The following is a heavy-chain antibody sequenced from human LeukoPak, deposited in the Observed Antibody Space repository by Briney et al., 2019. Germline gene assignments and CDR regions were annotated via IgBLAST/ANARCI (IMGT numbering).Heavy chain of an antibody. D-gene: IGHD1-26*01. CDR2: IFYSGST. CDR3: ARHFPSDHYLNH. Sequence: TSETLSLTCTVSGGSVSSTNNYWGRIRQPPGKGREWIGNIFYSGSTNYNPSLKSRVTISVDMSKNQFSLKVSSVTATDTAVYYCARHFPSDHYLNHWGQGTVDTVSS. J-gene: IGHJ1*01. V-gene: IGHV4-39*01. CDR1: GGSVSSTNNY.